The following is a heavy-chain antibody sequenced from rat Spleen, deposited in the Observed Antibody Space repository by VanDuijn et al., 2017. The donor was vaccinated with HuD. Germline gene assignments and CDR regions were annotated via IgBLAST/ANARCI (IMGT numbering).Heavy chain of an antibody. Sequence: EVHLVESGGGLVQPGRSLKLSCAASGFTFSNYGMHWIRQAPTKGLEWVASISPSGGRTSYRDSVKGRFTISRDKAESTLYLQMDSLRSEDTATYYCATDGYYDGTYYAVYVMDAWGQGALVTVSS. V-gene: IGHV5-19*01. D-gene: IGHD1-12*02. CDR3: ATDGYYDGTYYAVYVMDA. J-gene: IGHJ4*01. CDR1: GFTFSNYG. CDR2: ISPSGGRT.